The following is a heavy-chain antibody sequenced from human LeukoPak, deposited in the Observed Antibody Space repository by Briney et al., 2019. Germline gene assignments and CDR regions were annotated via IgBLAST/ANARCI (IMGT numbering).Heavy chain of an antibody. V-gene: IGHV3-43*01. CDR1: GFTFDDYT. Sequence: GGSLRLSCAASGFTFDDYTMHWVRQAPGKGLEGVSLISLDGGSTYYADSVKGRFTISRDNSKNSLELQMNSLSTEDPALYYCAGILTGYSPVGRDYWGQGTLVTVSS. J-gene: IGHJ4*02. D-gene: IGHD3-9*01. CDR2: ISLDGGST. CDR3: AGILTGYSPVGRDY.